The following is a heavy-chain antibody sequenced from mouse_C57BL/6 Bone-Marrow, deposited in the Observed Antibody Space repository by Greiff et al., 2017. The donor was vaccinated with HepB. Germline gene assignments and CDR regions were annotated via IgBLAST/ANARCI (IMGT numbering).Heavy chain of an antibody. V-gene: IGHV7-3*01. J-gene: IGHJ3*01. CDR2: IRNKANGYTT. CDR3: ARSIYDYDGTFAY. Sequence: EVKVEESGGGLVQPGGSLSLSCAASGFTFTDYYMSWVRQPPGKALEWLGFIRNKANGYTTEYSASVKGRFTISRDNSQSILYLQMNALRAEDSATYYCARSIYDYDGTFAYWGQGTLVTVSA. D-gene: IGHD2-4*01. CDR1: GFTFTDYY.